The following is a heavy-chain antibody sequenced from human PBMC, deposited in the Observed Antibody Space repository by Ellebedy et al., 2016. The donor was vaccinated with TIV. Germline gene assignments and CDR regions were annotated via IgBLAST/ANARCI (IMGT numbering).Heavy chain of an antibody. CDR3: AKGELLSNLDY. J-gene: IGHJ4*02. CDR1: GFTFSSYA. Sequence: GESLKISCAASGFTFSSYAMSWVRQAPGKGLEWVSAISGSGGSTYYADSVKGRFTISRDNSKNTLYLQMNSLRAEDTAVYYCAKGELLSNLDYWGQGTLVTVSS. CDR2: ISGSGGST. D-gene: IGHD3-10*01. V-gene: IGHV3-23*01.